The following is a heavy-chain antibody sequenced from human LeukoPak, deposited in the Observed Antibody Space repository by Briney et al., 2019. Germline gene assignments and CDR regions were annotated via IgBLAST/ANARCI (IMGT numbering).Heavy chain of an antibody. Sequence: SETLSLTCTVSGGSIDTTSYYWSWIRQPIGQGLEWIGRIYPSGSTNYNPSLKSRLTLSVDKSKNQFSLNLTSVTAADTAIYYCASGAAAPLYYFDYWGQGSLVTVSS. CDR1: GGSIDTTSYY. D-gene: IGHD6-13*01. CDR3: ASGAAAPLYYFDY. CDR2: IYPSGST. V-gene: IGHV4-61*02. J-gene: IGHJ4*02.